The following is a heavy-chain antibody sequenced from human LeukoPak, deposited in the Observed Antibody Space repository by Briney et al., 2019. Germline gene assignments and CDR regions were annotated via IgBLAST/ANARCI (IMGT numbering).Heavy chain of an antibody. CDR2: INHSGYT. D-gene: IGHD1-14*01. CDR3: TRMTTGHDY. Sequence: PSETLSLTCAVSGVSFNNYYWSWVRQTPGKGLEWIGEINHSGYTNDSPSLKSRVTLSIDTSRKQISLNLRSVTVADTGIYYCTRMTTGHDYWGQGTLVTVSS. J-gene: IGHJ4*02. V-gene: IGHV4-34*01. CDR1: GVSFNNYY.